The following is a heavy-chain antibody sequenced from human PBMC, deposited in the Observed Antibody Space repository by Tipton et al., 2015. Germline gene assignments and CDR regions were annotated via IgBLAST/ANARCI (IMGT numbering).Heavy chain of an antibody. CDR3: ARDDSALDS. D-gene: IGHD5-18*01. V-gene: IGHV4-34*01. CDR1: GGSFSGYY. CDR2: INHSGNT. J-gene: IGHJ4*02. Sequence: TLSLTCAVYGGSFSGYYWNWIRQPPGKGLEWIGEINHSGNTNYNPSLKSRVTISVDTSKNQFSLRLRSMTAADTAVYYCARDDSALDSWGQGTLVTVSS.